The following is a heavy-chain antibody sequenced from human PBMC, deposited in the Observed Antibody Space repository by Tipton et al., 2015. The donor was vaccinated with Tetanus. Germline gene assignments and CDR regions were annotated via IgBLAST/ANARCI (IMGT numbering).Heavy chain of an antibody. CDR2: IYPGDSDT. V-gene: IGHV5-51*01. CDR1: GYSFTSYW. J-gene: IGHJ4*02. Sequence: QSGPEVKKPGESLKISCKGSGYSFTSYWIGWVRQMPGKGLEWMGIIYPGDSDTRYSPSFQGQVTISADKSISTAYLQWSSLKASDTAMYYCARSCTNGVCYGDFDYWGQGTLVTVSS. CDR3: ARSCTNGVCYGDFDY. D-gene: IGHD2-8*01.